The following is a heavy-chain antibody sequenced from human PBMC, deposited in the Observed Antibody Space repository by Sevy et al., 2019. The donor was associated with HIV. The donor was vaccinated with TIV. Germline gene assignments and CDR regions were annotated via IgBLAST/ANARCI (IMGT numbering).Heavy chain of an antibody. CDR3: AREGCSKPHDY. D-gene: IGHD2-2*01. J-gene: IGHJ4*02. CDR2: FSFGCGKI. Sequence: GVSLRLSCAASGFTFSNYAMSWVRQAPGKGLEWVSTFSFGCGKINYADSVKGRFTISRDNSKNTLYLQMNSLRAEDTALYYCAREGCSKPHDYWGQGTLVTVSS. V-gene: IGHV3-23*01. CDR1: GFTFSNYA.